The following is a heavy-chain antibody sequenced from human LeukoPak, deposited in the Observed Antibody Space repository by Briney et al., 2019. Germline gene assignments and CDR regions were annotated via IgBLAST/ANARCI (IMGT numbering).Heavy chain of an antibody. Sequence: ASVKVSCKASGGTFSSYAISWVRQAPGRGLEWMGGIIPIFGTANYAQKFQGRVTITTDESTSTAYMELSSLRSEDTAVYYCARAPSLHTDYDFWSGYPEYYFDYWGQGTLVTVSS. CDR2: IIPIFGTA. D-gene: IGHD3-3*01. V-gene: IGHV1-69*05. CDR3: ARAPSLHTDYDFWSGYPEYYFDY. J-gene: IGHJ4*02. CDR1: GGTFSSYA.